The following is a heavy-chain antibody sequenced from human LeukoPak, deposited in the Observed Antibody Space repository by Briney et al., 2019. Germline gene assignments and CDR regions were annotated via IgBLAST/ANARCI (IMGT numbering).Heavy chain of an antibody. CDR3: AKDKTNKYYYDSSGSVAFDI. Sequence: GRSLRLSCAASGFTFSSYGMHWVRQAPGKGLEWVAVISYDGSNKYYADSVKGRFTISRDNSKNTLYLQMNSLRAEDTAVYYCAKDKTNKYYYDSSGSVAFDIWGQGTMVTVSS. CDR2: ISYDGSNK. D-gene: IGHD3-22*01. CDR1: GFTFSSYG. V-gene: IGHV3-30*18. J-gene: IGHJ3*02.